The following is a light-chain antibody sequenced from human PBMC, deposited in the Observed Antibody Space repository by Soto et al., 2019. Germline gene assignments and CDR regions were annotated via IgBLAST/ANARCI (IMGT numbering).Light chain of an antibody. CDR2: GAS. Sequence: EIVLTQSPGTLSLSPGERATLSCRASQSISSNYLAWYQQKPGQAPRLLIYGASSRATGIPDRFSGSGSGTDFTLTISRLGPEDFAVYYCQQFDSSPVYTFGQGTKLEIK. J-gene: IGKJ2*01. CDR3: QQFDSSPVYT. CDR1: QSISSNY. V-gene: IGKV3-20*01.